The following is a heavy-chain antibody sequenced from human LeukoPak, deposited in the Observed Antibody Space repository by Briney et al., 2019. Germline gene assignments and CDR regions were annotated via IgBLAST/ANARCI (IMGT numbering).Heavy chain of an antibody. CDR3: ARVTVSGYFNY. Sequence: SETLSLTCTVSGGSISGYYWSWIRQAPGKGLEWIGYIYNSGSLNYNPSLKSRVTISVDTSKNQFSLKLSSVTAADTAVYYCARVTVSGYFNYWGQGTLVTVSS. CDR1: GGSISGYY. D-gene: IGHD3-3*01. V-gene: IGHV4-59*08. CDR2: IYNSGSL. J-gene: IGHJ4*02.